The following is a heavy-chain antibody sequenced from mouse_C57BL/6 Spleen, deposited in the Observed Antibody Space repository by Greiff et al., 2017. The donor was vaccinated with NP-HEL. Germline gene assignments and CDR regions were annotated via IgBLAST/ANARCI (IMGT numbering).Heavy chain of an antibody. D-gene: IGHD4-1*01. CDR3: AREKALTAFFAY. V-gene: IGHV5-4*01. J-gene: IGHJ3*01. Sequence: EVKLVESGGGLVKPGGSLKLSCAASGFTFSSYAMSWVRQTPEKRLEWVATISDGGSYTYYPDNVKGRFTISRDNAKNNLYLQMSHLKSEDTAMYYCAREKALTAFFAYWGQGTLVTVSA. CDR1: GFTFSSYA. CDR2: ISDGGSYT.